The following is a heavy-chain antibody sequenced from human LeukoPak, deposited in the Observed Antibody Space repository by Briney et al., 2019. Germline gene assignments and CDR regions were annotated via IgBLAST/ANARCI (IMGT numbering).Heavy chain of an antibody. CDR1: GGSISSHY. CDR3: AKHSAHASTNDAFDI. D-gene: IGHD2-2*01. Sequence: PSETLSLTCTVSGGSISSHYWSWIWQPPGKGLEWIGYMYHSGSTNYNPSLKSRVTISVDTSKNQFSLKLSSVTAADTAVYYCAKHSAHASTNDAFDIWGQGTMVTVSS. CDR2: MYHSGST. J-gene: IGHJ3*02. V-gene: IGHV4-59*11.